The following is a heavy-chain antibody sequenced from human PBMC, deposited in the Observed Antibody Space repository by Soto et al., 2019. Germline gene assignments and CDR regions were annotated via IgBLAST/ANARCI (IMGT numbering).Heavy chain of an antibody. D-gene: IGHD1-20*01. CDR3: ARRGITGTHRGYYYYGMDV. CDR2: IYYSGST. Sequence: PSETLSLTCTVSGGSINSYYWSWIRQPPGKGLEWIGYIYYSGSTNYNPSLKSRVTISVDTSKNQFSLKLSSVTAADTAVYYCARRGITGTHRGYYYYGMDVWGQGTTVTVSS. V-gene: IGHV4-59*08. CDR1: GGSINSYY. J-gene: IGHJ6*02.